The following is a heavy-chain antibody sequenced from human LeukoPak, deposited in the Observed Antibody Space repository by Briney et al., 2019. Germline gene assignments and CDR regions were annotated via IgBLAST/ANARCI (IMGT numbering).Heavy chain of an antibody. CDR1: GGSISSGDYS. V-gene: IGHV4-30-4*01. J-gene: IGHJ4*02. CDR2: IYYSGST. Sequence: SETLSLTCTVSGGSISSGDYSWSWIRQPPGKGLEWIGYIYYSGSTYYNPSLKSRVTISVDTSKSQFSLKLSSVTAADTAVYYCARAGVAGPIDYWGQGTLVTVSS. CDR3: ARAGVAGPIDY. D-gene: IGHD6-19*01.